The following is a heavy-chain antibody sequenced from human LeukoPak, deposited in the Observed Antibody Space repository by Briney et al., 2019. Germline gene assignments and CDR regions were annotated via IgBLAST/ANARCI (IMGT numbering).Heavy chain of an antibody. Sequence: GGSLRLSCAASGFPFSNYGMNWVPQPPGKGLEWVSSISSSSSSIYYADSLKGRFTISRDNPKTSLYLQMNSLRAEDTAVYYCARLADYGNYGPREYLDFWGQGTLVTVSS. CDR2: ISSSSSSI. J-gene: IGHJ4*02. D-gene: IGHD4-11*01. CDR1: GFPFSNYG. CDR3: ARLADYGNYGPREYLDF. V-gene: IGHV3-21*01.